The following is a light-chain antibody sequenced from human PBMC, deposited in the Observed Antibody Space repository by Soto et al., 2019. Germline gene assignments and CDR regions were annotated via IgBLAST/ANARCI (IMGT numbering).Light chain of an antibody. CDR3: QRSYGSPPWT. CDR2: GAS. Sequence: DIQMTQSPSSLSASVGDRVTITCRASQTISIFLNWYQQKPGKAPKLLIYGASTLQGGVPSMFSGSGSGTDFTLTISLLQPEDFATYYCQRSYGSPPWTFGQGTKVEIK. V-gene: IGKV1-39*01. J-gene: IGKJ1*01. CDR1: QTISIF.